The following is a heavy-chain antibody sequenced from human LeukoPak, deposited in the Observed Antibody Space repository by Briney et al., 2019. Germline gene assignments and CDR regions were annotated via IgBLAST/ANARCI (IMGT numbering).Heavy chain of an antibody. CDR2: IYPGDSDT. CDR1: GYSFTSYW. Sequence: GESLKISCKGSGYSFTSYWIGWVRQMPGEGLEWMGTIYPGDSDTRYSPSFQGQVTISADKSISTAYLQWSSLKASDTAMYYCARQTAVAGTTGHFDYWGQGTLVTVSS. D-gene: IGHD6-19*01. J-gene: IGHJ4*02. CDR3: ARQTAVAGTTGHFDY. V-gene: IGHV5-51*01.